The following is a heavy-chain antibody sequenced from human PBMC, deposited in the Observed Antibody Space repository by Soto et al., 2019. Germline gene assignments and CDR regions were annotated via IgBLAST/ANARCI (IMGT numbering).Heavy chain of an antibody. Sequence: QVQLVQSGAEVKRPGASVKVSCKASGYTFTSYALHWVRQAPGQRLEWMGRIDAGNGNTKYSQKFQGRVTSTRDTSANTAYMELSSLRSVDTAVYYCARDLDYYYGMDVWGQGTTVTVSS. CDR2: IDAGNGNT. V-gene: IGHV1-3*01. CDR3: ARDLDYYYGMDV. J-gene: IGHJ6*02. CDR1: GYTFTSYA.